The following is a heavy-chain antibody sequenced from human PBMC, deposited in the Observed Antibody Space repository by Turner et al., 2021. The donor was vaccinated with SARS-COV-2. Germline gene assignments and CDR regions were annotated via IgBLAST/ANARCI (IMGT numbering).Heavy chain of an antibody. V-gene: IGHV3-21*01. CDR1: GFTFSSFN. Sequence: EVQLVESGGGLVKPGGSLRLSCAASGFTFSSFNMNWVRQAPGKGLEWVASISSGKSYIYYADSVKGRFTISRDNAKNSLYLQMNSLRAEDTAVYYCARVFPEVAGYSSSWYSYYYGMDVWGQGTTVTVSS. CDR3: ARVFPEVAGYSSSWYSYYYGMDV. D-gene: IGHD6-13*01. J-gene: IGHJ6*02. CDR2: ISSGKSYI.